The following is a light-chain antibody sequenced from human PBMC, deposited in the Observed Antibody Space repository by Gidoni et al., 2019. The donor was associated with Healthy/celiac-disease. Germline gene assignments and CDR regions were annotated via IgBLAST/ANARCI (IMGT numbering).Light chain of an antibody. J-gene: IGKJ4*01. Sequence: EIQLTQSPSFLSASVGDSVTLTCRASQGISSYLAWYKQKQGKAPKLLISAASTFQRGVPSRFSGSGSGTEFTLTISSLQPEEFATYYCQQLNSYSLTFGGGTKVEIK. CDR2: AAS. CDR3: QQLNSYSLT. V-gene: IGKV1-9*01. CDR1: QGISSY.